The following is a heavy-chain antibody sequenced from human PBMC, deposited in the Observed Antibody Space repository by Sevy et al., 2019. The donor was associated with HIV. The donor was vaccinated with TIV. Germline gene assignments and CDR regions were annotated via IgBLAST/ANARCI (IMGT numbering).Heavy chain of an antibody. V-gene: IGHV5-51*01. CDR1: GYRFNTYW. D-gene: IGHD2-8*01. CDR2: IYPGDSET. Sequence: GESRKISCKASGYRFNTYWNNWVRQMPGKGLEWMGVIYPGDSETLYSPSVQGQVVISADKSSSTAYLQWSSLEASDNATYYCASYINNNGMDGWGQGTTVTVSS. CDR3: ASYINNNGMDG. J-gene: IGHJ6*02.